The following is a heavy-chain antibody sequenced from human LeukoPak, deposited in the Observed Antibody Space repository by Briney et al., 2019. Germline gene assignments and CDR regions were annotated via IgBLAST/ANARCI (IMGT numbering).Heavy chain of an antibody. J-gene: IGHJ4*02. CDR3: VRQQTPHGNFDY. CDR2: IGTAGYT. D-gene: IGHD1-26*01. V-gene: IGHV3-13*01. CDR1: GFTFSSYA. Sequence: PGGSLRLSCATSGFTFSSYAMHWVRQATGKGLEWVSAIGTAGYTYYPGSVKGRFTISRENAKNSLSLQMNSLRAEDTAVYYCVRQQTPHGNFDYWGQGTLVTVSS.